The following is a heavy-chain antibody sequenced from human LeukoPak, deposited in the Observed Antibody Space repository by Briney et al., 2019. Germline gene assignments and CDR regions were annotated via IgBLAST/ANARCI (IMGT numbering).Heavy chain of an antibody. J-gene: IGHJ4*02. CDR1: GGSFSGYY. D-gene: IGHD2-15*01. CDR2: INQSGST. V-gene: IGHV4-34*01. Sequence: SETLSLTCGVCGGSFSGYYWNWLRQPPGKGLEWIGEINQSGSTKYIPSLKSRVSISVDTSKNQFSLKLSSATAADTAVYYCARGRDRYCMGGSCYKFDYWGQGTLVTVSS. CDR3: ARGRDRYCMGGSCYKFDY.